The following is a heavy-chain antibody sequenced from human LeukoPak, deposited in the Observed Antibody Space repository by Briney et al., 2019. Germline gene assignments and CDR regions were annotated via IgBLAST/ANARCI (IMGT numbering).Heavy chain of an antibody. D-gene: IGHD2-15*01. CDR3: ARDRLGYCSGGSCYSVYDGFDI. CDR1: GFTFSNYG. Sequence: GGSLRLSCAASGFTFSNYGMHWVRQTPGKGLEWVAVIWFDGSNKYYADSVKGRFTISRDNSKNTLHLQMNSLRAEDTAVYYCARDRLGYCSGGSCYSVYDGFDIWGQGTMVTVSS. CDR2: IWFDGSNK. V-gene: IGHV3-33*01. J-gene: IGHJ3*02.